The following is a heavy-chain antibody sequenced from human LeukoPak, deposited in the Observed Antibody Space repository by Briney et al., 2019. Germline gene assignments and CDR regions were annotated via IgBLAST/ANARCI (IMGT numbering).Heavy chain of an antibody. V-gene: IGHV3-43D*03. Sequence: GGSLRLSCAASGFTFDEHAMHWVRQPPGKPLEWVSLINWDATAAYYADSVKGRFTVSRDNQKNSLSLQMNSLRPEDTALYYCAKDYDVLTGAVDSWGHGTLVTVSS. CDR3: AKDYDVLTGAVDS. CDR1: GFTFDEHA. J-gene: IGHJ5*01. D-gene: IGHD3-9*01. CDR2: INWDATAA.